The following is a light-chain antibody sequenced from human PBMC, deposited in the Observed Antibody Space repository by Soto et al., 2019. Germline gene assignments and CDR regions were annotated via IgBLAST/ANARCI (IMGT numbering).Light chain of an antibody. CDR3: RSYTSSNTRV. Sequence: QSALTQPASVSGSPGQSITISCTGTSSDVGGYNYVSWYQQHPGKAPKLMIYEVSNRPSGVSNRFSGSKSGNTASLTISGLQAEDEADYYCRSYTSSNTRVFRGGTKVTVL. CDR2: EVS. CDR1: SSDVGGYNY. V-gene: IGLV2-14*01. J-gene: IGLJ2*01.